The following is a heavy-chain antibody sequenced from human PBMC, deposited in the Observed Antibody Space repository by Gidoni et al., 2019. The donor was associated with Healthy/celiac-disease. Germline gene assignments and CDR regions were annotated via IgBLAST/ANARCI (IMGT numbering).Heavy chain of an antibody. CDR2: ISGSGGST. Sequence: EVQLLESGGGVVKHGGYLRRSCAASGCTFSSYAMSWVRQAPGTGLRWVAAISGSGGSTYYEDSVEGRYTSSRDNAKSTLYLQKNSLRAEDTAVYNCAKDRGYSYYDYWGQGTLVTVSA. J-gene: IGHJ4*02. D-gene: IGHD5-18*01. CDR3: AKDRGYSYYDY. CDR1: GCTFSSYA. V-gene: IGHV3-23*01.